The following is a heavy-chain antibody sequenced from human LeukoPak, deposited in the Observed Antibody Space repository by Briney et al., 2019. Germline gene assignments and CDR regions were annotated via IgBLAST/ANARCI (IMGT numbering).Heavy chain of an antibody. CDR2: INHSGST. Sequence: SETLSLTCAVYGVSFSGYYWSWIRQPPGKGLEWIGEINHSGSTNYNPSLKSRVTISVDTAKNQFSLKLSSVTAADTAVYYCARAEVFGVDRRTQKVNWFDPWGQGTLVTVSS. V-gene: IGHV4-34*01. D-gene: IGHD3-3*01. CDR1: GVSFSGYY. CDR3: ARAEVFGVDRRTQKVNWFDP. J-gene: IGHJ5*02.